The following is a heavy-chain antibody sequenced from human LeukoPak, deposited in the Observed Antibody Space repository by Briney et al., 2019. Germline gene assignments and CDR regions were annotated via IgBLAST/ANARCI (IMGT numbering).Heavy chain of an antibody. V-gene: IGHV1-46*01. Sequence: ASVKVSCKASGYTFTSYYMHWVRQAPGQGLEWMGIINPSGGSTSYAQKFQGRVTMTRDMSTSTVYMELSSLRSEDTAAYYCASSCNNYYYYYMDVWGKGTTVTVSS. CDR1: GYTFTSYY. CDR2: INPSGGST. CDR3: ASSCNNYYYYYMDV. J-gene: IGHJ6*03. D-gene: IGHD2/OR15-2a*01.